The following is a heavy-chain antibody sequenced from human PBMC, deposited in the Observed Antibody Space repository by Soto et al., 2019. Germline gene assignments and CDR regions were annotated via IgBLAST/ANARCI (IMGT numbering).Heavy chain of an antibody. Sequence: QVQLVQSGAEVKKPGSSVKVSCKASGGTFSSYAISWVRQAPGQGIEWMGGIIPIFGTANYAQKFQGRVTITADESTSTAYMELSSLRSEDTAVYYCARVDIVVVPAAILDPSYYYYYGMDVWGQGTTVTVSS. J-gene: IGHJ6*02. D-gene: IGHD2-2*01. CDR2: IIPIFGTA. V-gene: IGHV1-69*01. CDR1: GGTFSSYA. CDR3: ARVDIVVVPAAILDPSYYYYYGMDV.